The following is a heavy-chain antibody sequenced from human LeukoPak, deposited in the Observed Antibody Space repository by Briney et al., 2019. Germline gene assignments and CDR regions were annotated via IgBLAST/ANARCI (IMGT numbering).Heavy chain of an antibody. Sequence: SETLSLTCAVYGGSFSGYHWSWLRQTPGKGLEWLGSIYQSGGTYDNPSLKSRVTLPVDTSRNQFSLEMTSVTAADTAVYYCARSEINDYSRYWGQGILVVVSS. CDR3: ARSEINDYSRY. J-gene: IGHJ4*02. D-gene: IGHD4-11*01. CDR1: GGSFSGYH. V-gene: IGHV4-38-2*01. CDR2: IYQSGGT.